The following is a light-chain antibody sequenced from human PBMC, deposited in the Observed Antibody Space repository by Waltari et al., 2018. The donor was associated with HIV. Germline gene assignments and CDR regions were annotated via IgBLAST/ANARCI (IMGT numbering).Light chain of an antibody. V-gene: IGLV2-14*01. CDR2: DVD. CDR1: DNDFDVYNF. J-gene: IGLJ2*01. Sequence: SAVTQPASVSGLPGQSITISCPGDDNDFDVYNFVSWYQHHPGKLPRLILYDVDSRASGIPARFSGSRSGHTASLNISGLRAEDEADYYCALFTDDSTLLFGGGTKVTVL. CDR3: ALFTDDSTLL.